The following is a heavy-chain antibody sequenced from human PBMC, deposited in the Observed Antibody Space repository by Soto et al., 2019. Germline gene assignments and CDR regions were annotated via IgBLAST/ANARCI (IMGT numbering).Heavy chain of an antibody. D-gene: IGHD6-19*01. V-gene: IGHV3-30*03. Sequence: QVQLVESGGGVVQPGRSLRLSCAASGFIFSTYGMHWVRQAPGKGLEWVAVISYDGSNKYYADSVKGRFTVSRDNSKNTLYLHMNSLRTDDTAVYYCARDPSVAGTEPIDYWGQGTLVTVSS. CDR3: ARDPSVAGTEPIDY. CDR1: GFIFSTYG. J-gene: IGHJ4*02. CDR2: ISYDGSNK.